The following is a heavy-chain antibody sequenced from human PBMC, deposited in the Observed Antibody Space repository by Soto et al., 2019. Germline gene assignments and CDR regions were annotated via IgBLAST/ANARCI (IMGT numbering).Heavy chain of an antibody. CDR3: AYGSSSAWIDY. Sequence: SETLSLTCSVSGDSMRGYHFYWGWIRQAPGKGLEWIGSAYFSGGNTYYSPSLMSRVSISVDTSKNEFSLRLTSLTAADTAVYFCAYGSSSAWIDYWGQGTLVTVS. J-gene: IGHJ4*02. V-gene: IGHV4-39*01. CDR1: GDSMRGYHFY. CDR2: AYFSGGNT. D-gene: IGHD6-25*01.